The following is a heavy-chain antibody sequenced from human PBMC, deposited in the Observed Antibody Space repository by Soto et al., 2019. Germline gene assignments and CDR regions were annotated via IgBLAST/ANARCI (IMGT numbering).Heavy chain of an antibody. CDR2: INHSGST. V-gene: IGHV4-34*01. J-gene: IGHJ6*03. D-gene: IGHD2-2*01. Sequence: SETLSLTCAVYGGSFSGYYWSWIRQPPGKGLEWIGEINHSGSTNYNPSLKSRVTISVDTSKNQFSLKLSSATAADTAVYYCARVPIVVVPAAMNYYYYYMDVWGKGTTVTVSS. CDR3: ARVPIVVVPAAMNYYYYYMDV. CDR1: GGSFSGYY.